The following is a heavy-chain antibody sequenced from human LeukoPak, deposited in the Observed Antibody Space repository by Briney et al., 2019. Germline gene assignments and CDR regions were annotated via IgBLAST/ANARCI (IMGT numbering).Heavy chain of an antibody. CDR3: AREPESIAVAVFPQDAFDI. D-gene: IGHD6-19*01. CDR1: GYTFTGYY. J-gene: IGHJ3*02. CDR2: INPNSGGT. Sequence: ASVKVSCKASGYTFTGYYMHWVRQAPGQGLEWMGWINPNSGGTNYAQKFQGRVTMTRDTSISTAYMEPSRLRSDDTAVYYCAREPESIAVAVFPQDAFDIWGQGTMVTVSS. V-gene: IGHV1-2*02.